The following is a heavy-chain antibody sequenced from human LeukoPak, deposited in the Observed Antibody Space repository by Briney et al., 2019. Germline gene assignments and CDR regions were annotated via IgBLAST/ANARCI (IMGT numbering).Heavy chain of an antibody. Sequence: ASVKVSCKASGYTFSGYYMHWVRQAPGQGLEWMGWINPNSGGTNYAQKFQGRVTTTRDTSISTAYMELSRLRSDDTAAYYCARETTIFGVVIAAYKDWGQGTMVTVSS. CDR1: GYTFSGYY. V-gene: IGHV1-2*02. CDR3: ARETTIFGVVIAAYKD. CDR2: INPNSGGT. D-gene: IGHD3-3*01. J-gene: IGHJ3*01.